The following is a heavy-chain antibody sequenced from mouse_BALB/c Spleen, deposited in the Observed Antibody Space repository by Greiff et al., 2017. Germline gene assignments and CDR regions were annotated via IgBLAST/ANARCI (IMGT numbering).Heavy chain of an antibody. J-gene: IGHJ3*01. Sequence: VQLQQSGPELVKPGASVKISCTASGYSFTGYFMNWVKQSHGKSLEWIGRINPYNGDTYYNQKFKGKATLTVDKSSSTAHLELLSLTSEDSAVYYSGRGRYDGLAWFAYWGQGTLVTVSA. CDR1: GYSFTGYF. CDR2: INPYNGDT. CDR3: GRGRYDGLAWFAY. V-gene: IGHV1-37*01. D-gene: IGHD2-14*01.